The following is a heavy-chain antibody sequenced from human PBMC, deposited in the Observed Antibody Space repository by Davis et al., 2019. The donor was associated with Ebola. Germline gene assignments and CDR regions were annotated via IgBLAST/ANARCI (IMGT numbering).Heavy chain of an antibody. V-gene: IGHV4-38-2*02. D-gene: IGHD3-22*01. CDR3: ASFITYYYDGTTYSSPYYFDY. J-gene: IGHJ4*02. Sequence: ESLKISCTVSGYSISSGYYWGWIRQPPGKGLEWIGSIYHSGSTYYNPSLKSRVTISVDTSKNQFSLKLSSETAADTAVYYCASFITYYYDGTTYSSPYYFDYWGQGTLVTVSS. CDR2: IYHSGST. CDR1: GYSISSGYY.